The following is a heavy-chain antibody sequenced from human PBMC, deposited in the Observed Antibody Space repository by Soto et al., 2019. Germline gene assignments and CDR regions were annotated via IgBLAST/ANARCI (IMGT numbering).Heavy chain of an antibody. Sequence: PSDTLSLTCSVSGASVNSGSYYWSWIRQPPGKGLEWIGYIYYTGRTDYNPSLKSRVTISVDTSKNRFSLELSSVTAADTAVYYCARDYDYFDYWGRGTLVTVSS. V-gene: IGHV4-61*03. CDR3: ARDYDYFDY. D-gene: IGHD3-16*01. J-gene: IGHJ4*02. CDR1: GASVNSGSYY. CDR2: IYYTGRT.